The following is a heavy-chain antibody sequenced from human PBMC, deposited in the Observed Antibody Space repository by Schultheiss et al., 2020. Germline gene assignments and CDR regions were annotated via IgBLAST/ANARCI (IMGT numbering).Heavy chain of an antibody. J-gene: IGHJ6*02. D-gene: IGHD2-2*02. CDR3: ARDDCSSTSCHRKNYYNGMDV. V-gene: IGHV3-23*01. Sequence: GGSLRLSCAASGFTFSSYAMSWVRQAPGKGLEWVSAISGSGGSTYYADSVKGRFTISRDNSKNTLYLQMNSLRAEDTAVYYCARDDCSSTSCHRKNYYNGMDVWGQGTTVTVSS. CDR2: ISGSGGST. CDR1: GFTFSSYA.